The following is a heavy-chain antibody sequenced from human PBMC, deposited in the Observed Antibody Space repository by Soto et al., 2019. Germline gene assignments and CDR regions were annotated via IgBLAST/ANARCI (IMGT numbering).Heavy chain of an antibody. CDR1: GGSISSGGYY. J-gene: IGHJ6*02. CDR2: IYYSGST. Sequence: PXETLSLTCTVSGGSISSGGYYGSWIRQHPGKGLEWIGYIYYSGSTYYNPSLKSRVTISVDTSKNQFSLKLSSVTAADTAVYYCARFYYDSSGYNGMDVWGQGTTVTVSS. V-gene: IGHV4-31*03. CDR3: ARFYYDSSGYNGMDV. D-gene: IGHD3-22*01.